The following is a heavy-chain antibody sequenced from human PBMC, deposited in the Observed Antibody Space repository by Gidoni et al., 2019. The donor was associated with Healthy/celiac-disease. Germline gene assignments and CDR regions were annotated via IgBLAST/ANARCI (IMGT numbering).Heavy chain of an antibody. CDR3: ARASRQYCSGGSCYSGSSGYYGMDV. J-gene: IGHJ6*02. CDR2: INPSGGRK. CDR1: GYTFTSHY. V-gene: IGHV1-46*01. D-gene: IGHD2-15*01. Sequence: QVQLVQSGAVVKNPGASVKVSCKASGYTFTSHYMHWVRQPPGQGLEWMGIINPSGGRKSNAQKFQGRVTMTRDTSTSTAYMELSSLRSEDTAVYYCARASRQYCSGGSCYSGSSGYYGMDVWGQGTTVTVSS.